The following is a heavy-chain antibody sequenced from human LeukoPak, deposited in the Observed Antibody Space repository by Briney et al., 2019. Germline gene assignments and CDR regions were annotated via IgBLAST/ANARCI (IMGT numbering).Heavy chain of an antibody. CDR3: ARERTGLKARPYLGAFDI. D-gene: IGHD2-2*01. Sequence: GGSLRLSCAASGFIFSDYYMTWIRQAPGKGLEWVSYISSSSTIYYADSVKGRFTISRDNAKNSLYLQMNSLRAEDTAVYYCARERTGLKARPYLGAFDIWGQGTMVTVSS. CDR1: GFIFSDYY. V-gene: IGHV3-69-1*01. CDR2: ISSSSTI. J-gene: IGHJ3*02.